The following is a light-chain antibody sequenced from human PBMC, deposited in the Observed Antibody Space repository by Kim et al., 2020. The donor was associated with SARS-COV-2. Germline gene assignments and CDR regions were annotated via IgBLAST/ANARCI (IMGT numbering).Light chain of an antibody. CDR2: DTS. J-gene: IGKJ4*01. CDR1: QGVGNY. Sequence: SLSPGERATLSCRASQGVGNYLAWYQQKPGQAPRLLIYDTSTRDTGIPARFSGSGSGADFTLTISSVEPEDFAVYYCQQRGSWPPVFGGGTKVEIK. V-gene: IGKV3-11*01. CDR3: QQRGSWPPV.